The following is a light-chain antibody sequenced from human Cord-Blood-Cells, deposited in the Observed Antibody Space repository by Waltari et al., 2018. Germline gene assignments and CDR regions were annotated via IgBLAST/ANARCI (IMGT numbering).Light chain of an antibody. J-gene: IGLJ3*02. Sequence: QSALTQPASVSGSPGQSITISCTGTSSDVGSYNLVSWYQQHPGKAPKLMIYGGSKRHSGVSKRFSGSKSGNTASLTISGLQAEDEADYYCCSYAGSSTWVFGGGTKLTVL. V-gene: IGLV2-23*01. CDR1: SSDVGSYNL. CDR3: CSYAGSSTWV. CDR2: GGS.